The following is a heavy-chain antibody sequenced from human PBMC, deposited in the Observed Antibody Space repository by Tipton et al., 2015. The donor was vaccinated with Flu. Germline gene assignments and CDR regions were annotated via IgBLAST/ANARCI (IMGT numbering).Heavy chain of an antibody. CDR1: SGSFSGYF. J-gene: IGHJ3*02. V-gene: IGHV4-34*01. CDR3: ARLPDSGWKRASI. Sequence: TLSLTCAVYSGSFSGYFWSWIRQPPGKGLEWIGEINHSGSTNYSPSLKSRVTISVDTSKNQFSLKLSSVTAADTAVYYCARLPDSGWKRASIWGQGRMVTVSS. D-gene: IGHD6-19*01. CDR2: INHSGST.